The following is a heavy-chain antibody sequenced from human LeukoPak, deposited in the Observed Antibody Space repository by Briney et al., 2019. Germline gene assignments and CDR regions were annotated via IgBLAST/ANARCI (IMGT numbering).Heavy chain of an antibody. CDR2: IYFSGST. Sequence: SETLSLTCTVSGGSISSHYWSWIRQPPGKGLEWIGYIYFSGSTNYNPSLKSRVTISVDTSKNQFSLKLTSVTAADTAVYYCARHKPGYSYGYRTSYYFDYWGQGTLVTVSS. J-gene: IGHJ4*02. CDR3: ARHKPGYSYGYRTSYYFDY. CDR1: GGSISSHY. V-gene: IGHV4-59*08. D-gene: IGHD5-18*01.